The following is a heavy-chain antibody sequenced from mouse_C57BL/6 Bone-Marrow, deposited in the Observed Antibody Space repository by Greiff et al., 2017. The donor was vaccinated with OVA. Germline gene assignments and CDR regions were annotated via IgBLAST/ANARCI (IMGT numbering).Heavy chain of an antibody. J-gene: IGHJ4*01. CDR3: ASPITTTYYYAMDY. Sequence: VKLQQSGAELARPGASVKLSCKASGYTFTSYGISWVKQSTGQGLEWIGEIYPRSGNTYYNEKFKGKATLTADKSSSTAYMELRSLTSEDSAVYFCASPITTTYYYAMDYWGQGTSVTVSS. V-gene: IGHV1-81*01. CDR2: IYPRSGNT. D-gene: IGHD2-4*01. CDR1: GYTFTSYG.